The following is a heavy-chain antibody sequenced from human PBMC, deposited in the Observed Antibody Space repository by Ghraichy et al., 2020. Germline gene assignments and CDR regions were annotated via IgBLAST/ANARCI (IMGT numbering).Heavy chain of an antibody. Sequence: SQTLSLTCAVYGGSFSGYYWSWIRQPPGKGLEWIGEINHSGSTNYNPSLKSRVTISVDTSKNQFSLKLSSVTAADTAVYYCARGQIAAAGTGDAFDIWGQGTMVTVSS. V-gene: IGHV4-34*01. D-gene: IGHD6-13*01. CDR1: GGSFSGYY. CDR3: ARGQIAAAGTGDAFDI. CDR2: INHSGST. J-gene: IGHJ3*02.